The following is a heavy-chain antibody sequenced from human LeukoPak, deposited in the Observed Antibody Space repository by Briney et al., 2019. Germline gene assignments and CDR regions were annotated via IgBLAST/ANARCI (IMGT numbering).Heavy chain of an antibody. J-gene: IGHJ6*03. V-gene: IGHV4-4*07. CDR1: GGSISSYY. CDR2: ICTSGST. Sequence: SETLSLTCTVSGGSISSYYWSWIRQPAGKGLEWIGRICTSGSTNYNPSLKSRVTISVDKSKNQFSLKLSSVTAADTAVYYCARDPSSGWSNYYYYYMDVWGKGTTVTVSS. D-gene: IGHD6-19*01. CDR3: ARDPSSGWSNYYYYYMDV.